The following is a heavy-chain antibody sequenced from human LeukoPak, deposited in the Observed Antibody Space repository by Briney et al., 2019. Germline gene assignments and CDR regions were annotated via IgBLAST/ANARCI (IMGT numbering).Heavy chain of an antibody. CDR1: EFTFSNYW. CDR3: ARDLDTALDY. V-gene: IGHV3-7*01. CDR2: MNIDGSEK. Sequence: GGSLRLSCAASEFTFSNYWMGWVRRAPGKRLEWVANMNIDGSEKYYADSVKGRFTISRDNSKNTLYLQMNSLRAEDTAVYYCARDLDTALDYWGQGTLVTVSS. D-gene: IGHD5-18*01. J-gene: IGHJ4*02.